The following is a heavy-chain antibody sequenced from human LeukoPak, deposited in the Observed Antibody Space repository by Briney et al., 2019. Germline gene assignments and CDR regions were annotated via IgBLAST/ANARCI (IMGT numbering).Heavy chain of an antibody. V-gene: IGHV4-34*01. J-gene: IGHJ4*02. D-gene: IGHD5-12*01. CDR2: INHSGST. Sequence: SETLSLTCAVYGGSFSGYYWSWIRQPPGKGLEWIGEINHSGSTNYNPSLKSRVTISVDTSKNQFSLKLSSVTAADTAVYYCARHVIVATSNFDYWGQGTLVTVSS. CDR1: GGSFSGYY. CDR3: ARHVIVATSNFDY.